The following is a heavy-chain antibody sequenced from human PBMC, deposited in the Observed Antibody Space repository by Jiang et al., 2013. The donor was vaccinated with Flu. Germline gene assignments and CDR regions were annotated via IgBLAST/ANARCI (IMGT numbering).Heavy chain of an antibody. CDR3: ARDPDTPMPIDF. CDR1: GYTFTDYF. D-gene: IGHD5-18*01. Sequence: SGAEVKKPGASVKVSCVASGYTFTDYFIHWVRQAPGQGLEWMGWIKIRTGETNYGQRFQDRVTLTRDTSINTAYMELSGLRSADTAVYYCARDPDTPMPIDFWGQGTLVTASS. CDR2: IKIRTGET. V-gene: IGHV1-2*02. J-gene: IGHJ4*02.